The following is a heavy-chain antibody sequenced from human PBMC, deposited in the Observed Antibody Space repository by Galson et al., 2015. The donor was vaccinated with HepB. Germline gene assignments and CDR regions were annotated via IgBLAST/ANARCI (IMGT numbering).Heavy chain of an antibody. CDR2: ISGSGGHT. CDR1: GFSFSKYA. CDR3: VKVAVLVSAVRYYFDY. D-gene: IGHD2-21*02. V-gene: IGHV3-23*01. Sequence: SLRLSCAGSGFSFSKYAMSWVRQAPGKGLEWVSGISGSGGHTYYTDSVKGRFTISRDNSKKTLYMQMKSLRVEDTAVYYCVKVAVLVSAVRYYFDYWGQGTLVTVSS. J-gene: IGHJ4*02.